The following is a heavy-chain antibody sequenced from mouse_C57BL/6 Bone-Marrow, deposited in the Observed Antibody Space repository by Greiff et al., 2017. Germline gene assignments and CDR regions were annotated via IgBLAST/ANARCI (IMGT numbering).Heavy chain of an antibody. CDR2: ISYDGSN. J-gene: IGHJ4*01. Sequence: EVQLVESGPGLVKPSQSLSLTCSVTGYSFTSGCYWNCIRSLPGNKLEWMGFISYDGSNNYNASLKNRIFSTSDSTKNQFFTKLNSVVTEETPTLYYADTLHCAMDYWGQGTSVTVSS. V-gene: IGHV3-6*01. CDR3: ADTLHCAMDY. CDR1: GYSFTSGCY. D-gene: IGHD2-1*01.